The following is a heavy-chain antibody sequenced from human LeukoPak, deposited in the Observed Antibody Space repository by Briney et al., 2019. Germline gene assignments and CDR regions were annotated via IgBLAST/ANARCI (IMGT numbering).Heavy chain of an antibody. D-gene: IGHD3-22*01. Sequence: QPGGSLRLXCAASGFTFDDYAMHWVRQAPGKGLEWVSLISGDGGSTYYADSVKGRFTISRDNSKDSLYLQMNSLRTEDTALYYCAKSGDSSGLDAFDIWGQGTMVTVSS. CDR2: ISGDGGST. CDR3: AKSGDSSGLDAFDI. V-gene: IGHV3-43*02. J-gene: IGHJ3*02. CDR1: GFTFDDYA.